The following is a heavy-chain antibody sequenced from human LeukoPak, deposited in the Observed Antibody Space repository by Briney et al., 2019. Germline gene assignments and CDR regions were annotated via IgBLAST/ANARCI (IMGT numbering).Heavy chain of an antibody. CDR3: ARRSQGTLPHYFDY. D-gene: IGHD5/OR15-5a*01. CDR1: GYTFTSDG. J-gene: IGHJ4*02. V-gene: IGHV1-18*01. CDR2: ISAYNGNT. Sequence: ASVKVSCKASGYTFTSDGISWVRQAPGQGLEWMGWISAYNGNTNYAQKLQGRVTMTTDTSTSTAYMGLRSLRSDDTAVYYCARRSQGTLPHYFDYWGQGTLVTVSS.